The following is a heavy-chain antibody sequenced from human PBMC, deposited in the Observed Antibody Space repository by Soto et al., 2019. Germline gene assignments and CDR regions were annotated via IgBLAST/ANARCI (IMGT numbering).Heavy chain of an antibody. J-gene: IGHJ4*02. Sequence: SETLSLTCTVSGGSISSGDYYWSWIRQPPGKGLEWIGYIYYSRSTYYNPSRKSRVTISVDTSKNQFSLNRSSVTAADTAVYNCARESGGIVLVPAVDYWSQGSLVTVSS. CDR2: IYYSRST. D-gene: IGHD2-2*01. CDR1: GGSISSGDYY. CDR3: ARESGGIVLVPAVDY. V-gene: IGHV4-30-4*02.